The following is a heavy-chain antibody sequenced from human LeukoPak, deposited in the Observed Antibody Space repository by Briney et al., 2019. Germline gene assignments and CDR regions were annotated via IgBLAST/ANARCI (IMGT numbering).Heavy chain of an antibody. V-gene: IGHV1-8*01. Sequence: GASVKVSCKASGYTFTSYDINWVRQATGQGLEWMGWMNPNSGNTGYAQKFQGRVTMTRNTSISTAYMELSSLRSEDTAVYYCARGLKVGRLGLVLSFVGSNWFDPWGQGTLVTVSS. J-gene: IGHJ5*02. CDR1: GYTFTSYD. CDR3: ARGLKVGRLGLVLSFVGSNWFDP. CDR2: MNPNSGNT. D-gene: IGHD6-6*01.